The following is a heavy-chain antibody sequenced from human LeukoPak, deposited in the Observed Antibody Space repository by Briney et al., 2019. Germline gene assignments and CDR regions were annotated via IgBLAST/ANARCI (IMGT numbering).Heavy chain of an antibody. CDR1: GGSISSYY. J-gene: IGHJ4*02. CDR2: IYYSGST. V-gene: IGHV4-59*08. CDR3: ARHGRTYYDFWSGYPGFDY. D-gene: IGHD3-3*01. Sequence: PSETLSLTCTVSGGSISSYYWSWIRQPPGKGLEWIGYIYYSGSTNYNPSLKSRVTISVDTSKNQFSLKLSSVTAADTAVYYCARHGRTYYDFWSGYPGFDYWGQGTLVTVSS.